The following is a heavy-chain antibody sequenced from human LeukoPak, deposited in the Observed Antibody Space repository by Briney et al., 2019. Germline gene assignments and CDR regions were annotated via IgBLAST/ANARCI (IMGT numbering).Heavy chain of an antibody. J-gene: IGHJ3*02. V-gene: IGHV3-11*04. CDR2: ISSSGSTI. D-gene: IGHD3-16*01. CDR3: ASAVMGDHDAFDI. CDR1: GFTFSGYY. Sequence: GGSLRLSCAASGFTFSGYYMSWIRQAPGKGLEWVSYISSSGSTIYYADSVKGRFTISRDNAKNSLYLQMNSLRAEDTAVYYCASAVMGDHDAFDIWGQGTMVTVSS.